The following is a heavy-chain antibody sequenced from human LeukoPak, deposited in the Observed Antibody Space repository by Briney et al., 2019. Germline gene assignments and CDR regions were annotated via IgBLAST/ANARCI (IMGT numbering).Heavy chain of an antibody. V-gene: IGHV3-23*01. Sequence: GGSLRLSCAASGFTFSSYDMSWVRQAPGKGLAWVSAISVSGGTTYHADSVKGRFTISRDNSKNTLYLQMNSLRAEDTAVYYCAKDSQQLPQGYFQHWGQGTLVTVSS. D-gene: IGHD6-13*01. J-gene: IGHJ1*01. CDR1: GFTFSSYD. CDR2: ISVSGGTT. CDR3: AKDSQQLPQGYFQH.